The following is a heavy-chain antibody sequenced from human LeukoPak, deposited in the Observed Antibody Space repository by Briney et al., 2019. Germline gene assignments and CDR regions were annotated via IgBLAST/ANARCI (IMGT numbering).Heavy chain of an antibody. V-gene: IGHV4-39*01. CDR1: GGSLSSSDYY. J-gene: IGHJ4*02. CDR3: ARHPGFGEADY. D-gene: IGHD3-10*01. Sequence: SKTLSLTCTISGGSLSSSDYYWGWIRQPPGVGLEWIGNIFHSGSTYYNPSLKSRVTISIDTSKNHFSLNLSSVTAADTAVYYCARHPGFGEADYWGQGTLVTVSS. CDR2: IFHSGST.